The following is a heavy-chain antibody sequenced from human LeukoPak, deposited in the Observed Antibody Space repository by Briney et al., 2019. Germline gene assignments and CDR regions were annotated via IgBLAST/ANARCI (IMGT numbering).Heavy chain of an antibody. CDR3: ARSDTWYNFDY. V-gene: IGHV4-30-4*01. CDR2: IYYSGTT. D-gene: IGHD6-13*01. CDR1: GGSISSGDYY. J-gene: IGHJ4*02. Sequence: PSQTLSLTCTVSGGSISSGDYYWSWIRQPPGKGLEWIGYIYYSGTTYYNPSLKSRVTISVDTSKNQFSLRLNSVTAADTAMYYCARSDTWYNFDYWGQGTLVTVSS.